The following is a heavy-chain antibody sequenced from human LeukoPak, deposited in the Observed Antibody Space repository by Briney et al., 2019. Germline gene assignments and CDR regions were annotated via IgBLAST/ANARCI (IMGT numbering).Heavy chain of an antibody. J-gene: IGHJ4*02. V-gene: IGHV1-2*02. CDR3: ARGEQWLVRY. CDR2: IDPNSGAA. Sequence: GASVKVSCKASGGTFSSYAISWVRQAPGQGLEWMGWIDPNSGAANYEKRFQGRVTMTRDISINTVYLEVRSDDTAVYYCARGEQWLVRYWGQGTLVIVSS. D-gene: IGHD6-19*01. CDR1: GGTFSSYA.